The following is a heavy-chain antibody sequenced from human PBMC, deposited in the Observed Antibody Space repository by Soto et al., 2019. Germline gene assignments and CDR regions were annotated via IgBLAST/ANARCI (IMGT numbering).Heavy chain of an antibody. V-gene: IGHV1-2*04. CDR3: ARLHCISPGCYEYQYYGMDV. D-gene: IGHD2-2*01. CDR1: GYTFTDYH. Sequence: ASVKVSCKASGYTFTDYHLYWVRQAPGQGLERMGWINPNSGATNYAQKFQGWVTMTRDTSISTAYMEVRRLKSDDTAVYYCARLHCISPGCYEYQYYGMDVWGQGTTVTVSS. J-gene: IGHJ6*02. CDR2: INPNSGAT.